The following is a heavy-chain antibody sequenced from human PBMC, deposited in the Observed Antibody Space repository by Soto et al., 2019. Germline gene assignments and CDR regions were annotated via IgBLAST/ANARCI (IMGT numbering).Heavy chain of an antibody. D-gene: IGHD1-26*01. J-gene: IGHJ4*02. V-gene: IGHV3-7*01. Sequence: GGSLRLSCAASGFTFSSYAMHWVRQAPGKGLEWVANIKQDGSEKYYVDSVKGRFTISRDNAKNSLYLQMSSLRAEDTAVYYCARTKVGWRYFDDWGQGTLDTVSS. CDR3: ARTKVGWRYFDD. CDR2: IKQDGSEK. CDR1: GFTFSSYA.